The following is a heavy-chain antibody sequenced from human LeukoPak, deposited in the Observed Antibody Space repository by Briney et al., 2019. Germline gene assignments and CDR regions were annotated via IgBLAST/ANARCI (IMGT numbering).Heavy chain of an antibody. CDR3: AKIGVIGRRYFDY. CDR1: GFTFSSDA. D-gene: IGHD2-21*01. J-gene: IGHJ4*02. Sequence: GGSLRLSCAASGFTFSSDAMHWVRQAPGKGLEYVSAISSNGGTTHYGNSVKGRFTISRDNSKNTLYLQMGSLRVEDSAVYYCAKIGVIGRRYFDYWGQGTLVTVSS. V-gene: IGHV3-64*01. CDR2: ISSNGGTT.